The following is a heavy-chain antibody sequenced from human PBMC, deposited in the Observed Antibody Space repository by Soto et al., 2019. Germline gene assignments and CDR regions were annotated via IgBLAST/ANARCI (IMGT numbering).Heavy chain of an antibody. D-gene: IGHD2-21*01. Sequence: GGSLRLSCAASRFTFSDYYMSWIRQAPGKGLEWVSYISSSGSTIYYADSVKGRFTISRDNAKNSLYLQMNSLRAEDTAVYYCARVDYIVVVIAIPLPYYYMDVWGKGTTVTVSS. CDR2: ISSSGSTI. V-gene: IGHV3-11*01. CDR3: ARVDYIVVVIAIPLPYYYMDV. J-gene: IGHJ6*03. CDR1: RFTFSDYY.